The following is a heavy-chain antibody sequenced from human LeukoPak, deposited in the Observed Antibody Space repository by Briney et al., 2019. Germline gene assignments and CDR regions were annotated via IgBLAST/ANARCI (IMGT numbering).Heavy chain of an antibody. CDR2: ISAYNGNT. Sequence: GASVKVSCTASGYTFTSYGISWVRQAPGQGLEWMGWISAYNGNTNYAQKLQGRVTMTTDTSTSTAYMELRSLRSDDTAVYYCARDRAVTTHSQERDFDYWGQGTLVTVSS. D-gene: IGHD4-11*01. CDR3: ARDRAVTTHSQERDFDY. V-gene: IGHV1-18*01. J-gene: IGHJ4*02. CDR1: GYTFTSYG.